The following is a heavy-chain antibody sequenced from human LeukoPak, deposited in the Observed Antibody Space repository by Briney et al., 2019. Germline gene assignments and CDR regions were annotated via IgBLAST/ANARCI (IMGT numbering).Heavy chain of an antibody. D-gene: IGHD1-26*01. CDR3: ARRWDLVLAAFDI. CDR1: GFTFSIYS. V-gene: IGHV3-48*02. CDR2: IGGSSSTI. Sequence: GGSLRLSCAASGFTFSIYSMSWVRQAPGKGLEWVSYIGGSSSTIHYADSVKGRFTISRDNAKNSLYLQMNSLRDEDTAVYYCARRWDLVLAAFDIWGQGTMVTVS. J-gene: IGHJ3*02.